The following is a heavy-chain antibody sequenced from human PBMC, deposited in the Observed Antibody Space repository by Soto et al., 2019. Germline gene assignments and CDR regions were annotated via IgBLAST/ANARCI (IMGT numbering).Heavy chain of an antibody. Sequence: KASETLSLTCTVSGGSISNYYWTWTRQPAGKGLEWIGRIYSSGSTNYNSSLKSRVTMSVDTSKNQFSLKLTSVTAADTAVYYCARQTTFSSSWYDYWGQGTLVTVSS. CDR1: GGSISNYY. CDR2: IYSSGST. V-gene: IGHV4-4*07. CDR3: ARQTTFSSSWYDY. J-gene: IGHJ4*02. D-gene: IGHD6-13*01.